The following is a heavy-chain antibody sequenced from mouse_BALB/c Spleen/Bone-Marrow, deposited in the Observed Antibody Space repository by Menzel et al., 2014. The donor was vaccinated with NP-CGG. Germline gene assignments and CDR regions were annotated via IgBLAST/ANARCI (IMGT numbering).Heavy chain of an antibody. D-gene: IGHD2-3*01. Sequence: VKVVESGAELAKPGASVKMSCKASGYTFTSYWMHWVKQMPGQGLEWIGYINPSTGYTEYNQKFKDKATLTADKSSSTAYMQLSSLTSEDSAVYYCARERYAGYYFDYWGQGTTLTVSS. CDR1: GYTFTSYW. CDR3: ARERYAGYYFDY. V-gene: IGHV1-7*01. J-gene: IGHJ2*01. CDR2: INPSTGYT.